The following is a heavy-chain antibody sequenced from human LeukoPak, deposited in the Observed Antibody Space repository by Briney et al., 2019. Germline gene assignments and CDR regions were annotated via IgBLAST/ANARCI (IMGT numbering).Heavy chain of an antibody. V-gene: IGHV1-2*04. J-gene: IGHJ6*02. CDR2: INPNSGGT. CDR1: GYTFTGYY. CDR3: ARDANGIAAAGPWGGMDV. D-gene: IGHD6-13*01. Sequence: ASVKVSCKASGYTFTGYYMHWVRQAPGQGLEWMGWINPNSGGTNYAQKFQGWVTMTRDTSISTAYMELSRLRSDDTAVYYCARDANGIAAAGPWGGMDVWGQGTTVTVSS.